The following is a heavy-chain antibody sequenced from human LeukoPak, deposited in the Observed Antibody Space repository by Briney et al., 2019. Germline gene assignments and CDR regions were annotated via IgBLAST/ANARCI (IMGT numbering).Heavy chain of an antibody. V-gene: IGHV4-39*07. CDR3: ARKHYYGSGSYHNWFDP. CDR2: IYYSGST. J-gene: IGHJ5*02. D-gene: IGHD3-10*01. Sequence: PSETLSLTCTVSGGSISSSSYYWGWIRQPPGKGLEWIGSIYYSGSTYYNPSLKSRVTISVDTSKNQFSLKLSSVTAADTAVYYCARKHYYGSGSYHNWFDPWGQGTLVTVSS. CDR1: GGSISSSSYY.